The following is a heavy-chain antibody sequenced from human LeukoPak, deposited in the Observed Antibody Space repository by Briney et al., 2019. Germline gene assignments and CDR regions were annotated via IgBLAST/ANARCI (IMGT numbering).Heavy chain of an antibody. CDR1: GFTFRNYE. V-gene: IGHV3-48*03. CDR2: IDSGGAVK. J-gene: IGHJ4*02. D-gene: IGHD5-12*01. CDR3: ARDYSGDEDFDY. Sequence: GGSLRLSCIGSGFTFRNYEMNWVRRAPGKGLEWVSFIDSGGAVKLYADSVKGRFTTSRDDAMNSLYLDMNSLRAEDTAVYYCARDYSGDEDFDYWGQGTLVTVSS.